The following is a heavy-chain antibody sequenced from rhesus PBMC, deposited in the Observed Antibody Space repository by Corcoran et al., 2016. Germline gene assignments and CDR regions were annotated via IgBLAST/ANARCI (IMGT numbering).Heavy chain of an antibody. D-gene: IGHD6-31*01. V-gene: IGHV4-122*02. J-gene: IGHJ6*01. CDR3: AAGYSSGWYDYGLDS. CDR1: GYSISSGYG. CDR2: IYYSGST. Sequence: QVQLQESGPGLVKPSETLSLTCAVSGYSISSGYGWSWIRQPPGKGMEWIGYIYYSGSTSYNPSLKSRVTISRDTSKNQFSLKLSSVTAADTAVYYCAAGYSSGWYDYGLDSWGQGVVVTVSS.